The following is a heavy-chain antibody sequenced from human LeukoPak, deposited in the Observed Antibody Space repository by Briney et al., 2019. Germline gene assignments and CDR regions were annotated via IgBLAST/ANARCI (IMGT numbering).Heavy chain of an antibody. D-gene: IGHD4-23*01. Sequence: GGSLRLSCAASGFTFSSYAMHWVRQAPGKGLEWVAVISYDRSLKYYADSVRGRFTISSDNSKNTPYLQMNSLRVEDTAVYYCARDPTAVANLPQYYLDYWGQGILVTVSS. CDR2: ISYDRSLK. V-gene: IGHV3-30*04. CDR1: GFTFSSYA. CDR3: ARDPTAVANLPQYYLDY. J-gene: IGHJ4*02.